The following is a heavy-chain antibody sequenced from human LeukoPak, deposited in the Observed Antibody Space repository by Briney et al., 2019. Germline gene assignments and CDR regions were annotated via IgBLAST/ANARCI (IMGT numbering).Heavy chain of an antibody. Sequence: GGSLRLSCAASGFTFSSYAMSWVRQAPGKGLEWVSAISGSGGSTYYSDSVKGRFTISRDNSKNTLYLQMNSLRAEDTAVYYCAKGKRDCSSTSCPYYYYYYMDVWGKGTTVTVSS. D-gene: IGHD2-2*01. CDR3: AKGKRDCSSTSCPYYYYYYMDV. V-gene: IGHV3-23*01. CDR1: GFTFSSYA. J-gene: IGHJ6*03. CDR2: ISGSGGST.